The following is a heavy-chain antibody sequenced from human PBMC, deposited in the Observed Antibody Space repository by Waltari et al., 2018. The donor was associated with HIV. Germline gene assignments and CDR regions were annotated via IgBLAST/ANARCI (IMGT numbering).Heavy chain of an antibody. CDR1: GFTFSSYD. D-gene: IGHD5-12*01. J-gene: IGHJ4*02. CDR2: ISYDGSNK. Sequence: VQLVESGGGVVQPGRSLRSSCAASGFTFSSYDMHWVRQAPGKGLEWVAVISYDGSNKYYADSVKGRFTISRDNSKNTLYLQMNSLRAEDTAVYYCARGGGYSSSYYFDYWGQGTLVTVSS. V-gene: IGHV3-30-3*01. CDR3: ARGGGYSSSYYFDY.